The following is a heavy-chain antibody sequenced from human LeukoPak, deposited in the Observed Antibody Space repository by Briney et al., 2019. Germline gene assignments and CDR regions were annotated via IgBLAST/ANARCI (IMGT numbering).Heavy chain of an antibody. J-gene: IGHJ4*02. Sequence: PSEILSLTCTVSGGSISSSSYYWGWIRQPPGKGLEWIGSIYYSGSTYYNPSLKSRVTISVDTSKNQFSLKLSSVTAADTAVYYCAREEYSSGWYGGIDYWGQGTLVTVSS. D-gene: IGHD6-19*01. V-gene: IGHV4-39*07. CDR2: IYYSGST. CDR3: AREEYSSGWYGGIDY. CDR1: GGSISSSSYY.